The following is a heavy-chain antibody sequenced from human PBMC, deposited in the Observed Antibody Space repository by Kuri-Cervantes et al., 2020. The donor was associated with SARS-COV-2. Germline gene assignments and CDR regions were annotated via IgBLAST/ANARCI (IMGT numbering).Heavy chain of an antibody. Sequence: ETLSLTCAASGFTFSSYAMSWVRQAPGKGLEWVSAISGSGGSTYYADSVKGRFTISRDNSKNTLYLQMNSLRAEDTAVYYCAKGVAAADSYYFDYWGQGTLVTVSS. CDR3: AKGVAAADSYYFDY. CDR1: GFTFSSYA. J-gene: IGHJ4*02. D-gene: IGHD6-13*01. CDR2: ISGSGGST. V-gene: IGHV3-23*01.